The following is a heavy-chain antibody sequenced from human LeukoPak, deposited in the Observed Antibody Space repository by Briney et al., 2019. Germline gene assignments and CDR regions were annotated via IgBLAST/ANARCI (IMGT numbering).Heavy chain of an antibody. CDR3: AKGTSGNYWRNPFDI. D-gene: IGHD1-26*01. CDR1: GYTFTSYY. J-gene: IGHJ3*02. CDR2: FNPSGGST. Sequence: ASVKVSCKASGYTFTSYYMHWVRQAPGQGLEWMGIFNPSGGSTSYAQKFQGRVTMTRDTSTSTVYMELSSLRSEDTAVYYCAKGTSGNYWRNPFDIWGQGTIVTVSS. V-gene: IGHV1-46*01.